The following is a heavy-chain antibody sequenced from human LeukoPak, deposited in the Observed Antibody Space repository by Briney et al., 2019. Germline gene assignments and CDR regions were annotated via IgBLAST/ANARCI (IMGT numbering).Heavy chain of an antibody. CDR2: ISDSGGAT. CDR1: GFPFSPFA. D-gene: IGHD3-10*01. Sequence: GESLRFSVAASGFPFSPFARSGFRRAPGRGLEWVSTISDSGGATHVADSVKGRFIISRDNYKNTLYLQMNSLTTEDTAVYYCASNPGRGDWFDPWGQGTLVIVSS. V-gene: IGHV3-23*01. CDR3: ASNPGRGDWFDP. J-gene: IGHJ5*02.